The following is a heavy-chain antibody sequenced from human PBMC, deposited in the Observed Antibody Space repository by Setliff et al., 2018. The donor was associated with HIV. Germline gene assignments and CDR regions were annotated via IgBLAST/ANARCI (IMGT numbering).Heavy chain of an antibody. V-gene: IGHV3-23*01. Sequence: GSLRLSCAASGFTFSTYAMSWVRQAPGKGLEWVSVISGSGTTTYYADSVKGRFTISRDNSKNTVYLQMNSLRAEDTAIYYCAKMVGGSRSSGSCCFDYWGQGTLVTVSS. J-gene: IGHJ4*02. CDR2: ISGSGTTT. D-gene: IGHD2-15*01. CDR3: AKMVGGSRSSGSCCFDY. CDR1: GFTFSTYA.